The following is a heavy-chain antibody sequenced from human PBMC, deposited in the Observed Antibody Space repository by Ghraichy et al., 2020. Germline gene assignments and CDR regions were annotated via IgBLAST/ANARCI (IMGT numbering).Heavy chain of an antibody. CDR1: GFTFSSYA. Sequence: GGSLRLSCAASGFTFSSYAMHWVRQAPGKGLEWVAVISYDGSNKYYVDSVKGRFTISRDNSKNTLYLQMNSLRAEDTAVYYCARDQVVRGLGAFDIWGQGTMVTVSS. V-gene: IGHV3-30*04. CDR2: ISYDGSNK. J-gene: IGHJ3*02. CDR3: ARDQVVRGLGAFDI. D-gene: IGHD3-10*01.